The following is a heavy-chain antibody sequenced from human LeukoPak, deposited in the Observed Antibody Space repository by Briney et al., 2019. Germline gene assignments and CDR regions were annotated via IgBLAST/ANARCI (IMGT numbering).Heavy chain of an antibody. D-gene: IGHD3-10*01. CDR1: GYTFTSYG. CDR3: ASGTMVRGVIFNAFDI. J-gene: IGHJ3*02. Sequence: GASVKVSCKASGYTFTSYGISWVRQAPGQGLEWMGWVNTKIEATHYPPKFQGRVTMTSDTSINTAYMELSRLRSDDTAVYYCASGTMVRGVIFNAFDIWGQGTMVTVSS. V-gene: IGHV1-2*02. CDR2: VNTKIEAT.